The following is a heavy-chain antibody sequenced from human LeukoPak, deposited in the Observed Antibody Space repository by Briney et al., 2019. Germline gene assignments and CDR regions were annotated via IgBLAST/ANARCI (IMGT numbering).Heavy chain of an antibody. D-gene: IGHD2-15*01. CDR2: IIPIFGTA. CDR3: ARYCSGGSCYYYYGMDV. Sequence: GASVKVPCKASGGTFSSYAISWVRQAPGQGLEWMGGIIPIFGTANYAQKFQGRVTITADESTSTAYMELSSLRSEDTAVYYCARYCSGGSCYYYYGMDVWGQGTTVTVSS. CDR1: GGTFSSYA. V-gene: IGHV1-69*13. J-gene: IGHJ6*02.